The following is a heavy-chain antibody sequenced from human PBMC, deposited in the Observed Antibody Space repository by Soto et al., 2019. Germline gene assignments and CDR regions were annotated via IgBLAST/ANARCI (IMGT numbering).Heavy chain of an antibody. CDR1: GFNISSYG. D-gene: IGHD3-22*01. J-gene: IGHJ6*02. CDR2: IWYDGSNK. Sequence: GGSMILSCAASGFNISSYGMHRVRQAPGKGLEWVAVIWYDGSNKYYADSVKGRFTISRDNSKNTLYLQMNSLRAEDTAVYYCARDITMIVVVMSPYYYGMDVWGQGTTDTVSS. V-gene: IGHV3-33*01. CDR3: ARDITMIVVVMSPYYYGMDV.